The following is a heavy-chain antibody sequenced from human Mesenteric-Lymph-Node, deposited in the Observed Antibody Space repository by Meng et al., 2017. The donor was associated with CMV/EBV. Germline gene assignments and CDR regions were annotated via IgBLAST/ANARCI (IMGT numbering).Heavy chain of an antibody. Sequence: GESLKISCAASGFTFSSYSMNWVRQAPGKGLEWVAYSSSSSSVIYYEDSVKGRFTISRDNVKNSLYLQMNSLRAEDTALYYCARVIRDQQWLQAFDYWGQGTLVTVSS. CDR3: ARVIRDQQWLQAFDY. CDR2: SSSSSSVI. D-gene: IGHD3-22*01. J-gene: IGHJ4*02. CDR1: GFTFSSYS. V-gene: IGHV3-48*04.